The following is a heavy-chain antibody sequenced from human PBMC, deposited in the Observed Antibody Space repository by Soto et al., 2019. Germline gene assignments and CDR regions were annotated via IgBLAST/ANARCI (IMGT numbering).Heavy chain of an antibody. CDR2: IYYSGST. CDR3: ARENSGGHWGSDAFDI. J-gene: IGHJ3*02. CDR1: GGSISSYY. Sequence: SETLSLTCTVSGGSISSYYWSWIRQPPGKGLEWIGYIYYSGSTNYNPSLKSRVTISVDTSKNQFSLKLSSVTAADTAVYYCARENSGGHWGSDAFDIWGQGTMVTVSS. D-gene: IGHD3-16*01. V-gene: IGHV4-59*01.